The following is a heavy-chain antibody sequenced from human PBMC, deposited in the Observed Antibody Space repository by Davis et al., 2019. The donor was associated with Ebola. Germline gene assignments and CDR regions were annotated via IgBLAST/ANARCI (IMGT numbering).Heavy chain of an antibody. CDR3: AREGTIRFLEWLTLAYYYYMDV. J-gene: IGHJ6*03. CDR1: GFTFSSYS. Sequence: GGSLRLSCAASGFTFSSYSMNWVRQAPGKGLEWVSYISSSSSTIYYADSVKGRFTISRDNAKNSLYLQMNSLRDEDTAVYYCAREGTIRFLEWLTLAYYYYMDVWGKGTTVTVSS. D-gene: IGHD3-3*01. V-gene: IGHV3-48*02. CDR2: ISSSSSTI.